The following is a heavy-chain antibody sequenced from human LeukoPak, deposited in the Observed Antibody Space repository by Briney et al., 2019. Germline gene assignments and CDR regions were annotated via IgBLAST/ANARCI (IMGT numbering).Heavy chain of an antibody. CDR2: IHPNSGGT. J-gene: IGHJ4*02. V-gene: IGHV1-2*02. CDR3: ARGVAGTPLTDY. Sequence: RASVKVSCKSSGYTFTGYFVHWVRQAPGQGLEWMGWIHPNSGGTNYAQKFQGRVTMTRDTSISIAYMELSRLRSDDTAVYYCARGVAGTPLTDYWGQGTLVTVSS. D-gene: IGHD6-19*01. CDR1: GYTFTGYF.